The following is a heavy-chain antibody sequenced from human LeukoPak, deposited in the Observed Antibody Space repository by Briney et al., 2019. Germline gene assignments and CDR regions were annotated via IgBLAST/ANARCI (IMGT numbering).Heavy chain of an antibody. D-gene: IGHD6-13*01. CDR1: GFTFSSYE. CDR2: INHSGST. J-gene: IGHJ6*03. V-gene: IGHV4-34*01. Sequence: GSLRLSCAASGFTFSSYEMNWVRQAPGKGLEWIGEINHSGSTNYNPSLKSRVTISVDTSKNQFSLKLSSVTAADTAVYYCARGLNGYSSSYYYYYMDVWGKGTTVTVSS. CDR3: ARGLNGYSSSYYYYYMDV.